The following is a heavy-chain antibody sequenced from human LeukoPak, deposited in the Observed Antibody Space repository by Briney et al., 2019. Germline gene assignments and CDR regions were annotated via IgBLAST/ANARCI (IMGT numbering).Heavy chain of an antibody. V-gene: IGHV3-23*01. CDR1: GFTFSSYA. CDR2: ISGSGGST. D-gene: IGHD3-10*01. CDR3: AKDLRINGPNYYGSGSYYPFDY. Sequence: PGGSLRLSCAASGFTFSSYAMSWVRQAPGKGLEWVSAISGSGGSTYYADSVKGRFTIPRDNSKNTLYLQMNSLRAEDTAVYYCAKDLRINGPNYYGSGSYYPFDYWGQGTLVTVSS. J-gene: IGHJ4*02.